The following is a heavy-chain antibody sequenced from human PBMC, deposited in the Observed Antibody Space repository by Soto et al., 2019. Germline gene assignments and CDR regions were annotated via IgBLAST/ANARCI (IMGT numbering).Heavy chain of an antibody. V-gene: IGHV4-34*01. D-gene: IGHD6-6*01. CDR3: ARAPKVSGSSQTRPDF. CDR1: SGSFSGYY. Sequence: SETLSLTCSIYSGSFSGYYCSWIRQPPGKGLEWIGEISQSGNTNYSPSLKSRVSISIDTSKKQFSLNLASVSAADTAAYYCARAPKVSGSSQTRPDFWGQGTLVTVSS. CDR2: ISQSGNT. J-gene: IGHJ4*02.